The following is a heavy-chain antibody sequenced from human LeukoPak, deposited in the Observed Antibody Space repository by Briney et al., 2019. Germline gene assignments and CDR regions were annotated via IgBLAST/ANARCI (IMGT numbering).Heavy chain of an antibody. CDR3: VRDGPSWGLL. Sequence: SETLSLTCAVSRYSISSGYYWSWIRQPAGKGLEWIGRIFTTGGANYNPSLKSRVTMSLDTSKNLFSLKLNSVSAADTAVYYCVRDGPSWGLLWGQGALVTVSS. V-gene: IGHV4-4*07. CDR2: IFTTGGA. D-gene: IGHD7-27*01. CDR1: RYSISSGYY. J-gene: IGHJ4*02.